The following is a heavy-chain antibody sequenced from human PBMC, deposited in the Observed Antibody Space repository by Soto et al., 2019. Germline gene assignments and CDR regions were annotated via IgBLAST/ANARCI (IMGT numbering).Heavy chain of an antibody. D-gene: IGHD6-13*01. CDR3: AGEQQVRGSHP. V-gene: IGHV1-8*01. Sequence: QVQLVQSGAEVKKPGASVKVSCKASGYSFTSYDINWVRQATGQGLEWMGWMNPNSGNTGYAQKFQGRVTMTRNTSIRTAYLDRRSLRSEATAVYYCAGEQQVRGSHPWGQGTLVTVSS. J-gene: IGHJ5*02. CDR1: GYSFTSYD. CDR2: MNPNSGNT.